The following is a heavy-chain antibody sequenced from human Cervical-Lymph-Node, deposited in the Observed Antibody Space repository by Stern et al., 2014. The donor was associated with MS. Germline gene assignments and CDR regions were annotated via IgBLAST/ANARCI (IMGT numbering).Heavy chain of an antibody. CDR3: ARDSDSSGSFDY. CDR1: GFTFSDHY. CDR2: TRNKANSYTT. Sequence: EVQLVESGGGLVQPGGSLRLSCAASGFTFSDHYMDWVRQAPGKGLEWVGRTRNKANSYTTEYAASVKGRFTISRDDSKNSLYLQMNSLKTEDTAVYYCARDSDSSGSFDYWGQGTLVTVSS. D-gene: IGHD3-22*01. J-gene: IGHJ4*02. V-gene: IGHV3-72*01.